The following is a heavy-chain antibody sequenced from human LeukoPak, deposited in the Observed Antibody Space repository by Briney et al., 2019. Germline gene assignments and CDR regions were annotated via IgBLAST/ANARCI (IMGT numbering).Heavy chain of an antibody. CDR1: GFTFGSYA. Sequence: GGSLRLSCAASGFTFGSYAMRWVRQAPGKGLEWVSAISGSGGSTYYADSVKGRFTISRDNSKNTLYLQMNSLRAEDTAVYYCAKYSDYDFWSGYPRGVPAYFDYWGQGTLVTVSS. D-gene: IGHD3-3*01. V-gene: IGHV3-23*01. J-gene: IGHJ4*02. CDR2: ISGSGGST. CDR3: AKYSDYDFWSGYPRGVPAYFDY.